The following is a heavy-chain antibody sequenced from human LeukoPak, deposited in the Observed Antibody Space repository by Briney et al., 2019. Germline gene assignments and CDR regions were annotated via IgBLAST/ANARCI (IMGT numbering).Heavy chain of an antibody. Sequence: ASVKVSCKASGYTFTGYYMHWVRQAPGQGLEWMGWINPNSGGTNYAQKFQGRVTMTRDTSISTAYMELSRLRSDDTAVYYCARSVLAVAGWFDPWGQGTLVTVSS. D-gene: IGHD6-19*01. CDR3: ARSVLAVAGWFDP. CDR1: GYTFTGYY. J-gene: IGHJ5*02. CDR2: INPNSGGT. V-gene: IGHV1-2*02.